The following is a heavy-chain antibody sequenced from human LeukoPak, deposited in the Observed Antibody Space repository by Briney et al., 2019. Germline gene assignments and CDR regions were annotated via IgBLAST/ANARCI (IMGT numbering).Heavy chain of an antibody. CDR3: ARLTRDVVVVPAGESDY. CDR1: GGSISNYY. V-gene: IGHV4-59*08. J-gene: IGHJ4*02. D-gene: IGHD2-2*01. CDR2: IDYSGNT. Sequence: PSETLSLTCSVSGGSISNYYWSWIRQPPGKGLEWIGYIDYSGNTKYNPSLKSRVTISVDTSKNQFSLKLSSVTAADTAVYYCARLTRDVVVVPAGESDYWGQGTLVTVSS.